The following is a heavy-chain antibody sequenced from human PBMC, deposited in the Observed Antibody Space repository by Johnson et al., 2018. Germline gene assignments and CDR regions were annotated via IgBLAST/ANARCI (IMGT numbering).Heavy chain of an antibody. D-gene: IGHD2-2*02. J-gene: IGHJ5*02. Sequence: QVQLVQSGAEVKKPGSSVKVSCKASGGTFSSYAISWVRQAPGQGLAWMGGIIPIFGTANYAQKFQGRVTITADESTSTADMELSSLRSEDPAVYYCARDGRPATAIPRASWFDPWGQGTLVIVSS. CDR3: ARDGRPATAIPRASWFDP. CDR1: GGTFSSYA. V-gene: IGHV1-69*01. CDR2: IIPIFGTA.